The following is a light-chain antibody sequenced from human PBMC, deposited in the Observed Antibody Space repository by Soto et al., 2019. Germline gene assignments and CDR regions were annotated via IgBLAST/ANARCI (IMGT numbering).Light chain of an antibody. CDR2: SND. J-gene: IGLJ2*01. Sequence: QAVLTQPPSASGTPGQRVTISCSGSSSNIGSNTVNWYQRLPGTAPKLLLYSNDQRPSGVPDRFSGSKSGTSGSLAISGLHSEDEADYYCAAWDDSLNALVFGGGTKVTVL. CDR3: AAWDDSLNALV. V-gene: IGLV1-44*01. CDR1: SSNIGSNT.